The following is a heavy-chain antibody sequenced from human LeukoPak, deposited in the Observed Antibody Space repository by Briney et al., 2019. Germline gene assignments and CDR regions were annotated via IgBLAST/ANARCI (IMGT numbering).Heavy chain of an antibody. V-gene: IGHV4-59*08. CDR3: ARLGNRDGYNYFLDY. J-gene: IGHJ4*02. CDR2: IYYSGNT. D-gene: IGHD5-12*01. CDR1: GGSLSSDY. Sequence: SETLSLTCTVSGGSLSSDYWTWIRQPPGRRLQWIGYIYYSGNTNYNPSLKSRVTISVDTSKNQFSLRLSSVTAADTAVYYCARLGNRDGYNYFLDYWGQGILVTVSS.